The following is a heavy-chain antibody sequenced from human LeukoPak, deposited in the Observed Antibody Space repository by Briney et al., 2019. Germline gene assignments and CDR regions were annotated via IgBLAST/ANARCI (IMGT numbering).Heavy chain of an antibody. CDR2: IDPDGSTT. Sequence: PGGSLRLSCAASGFTLSSYWMHWVRQAPGEGLVWVSRIDPDGSTTNYADSVKGRFTTSRDNAKNTLYLQMNSLRAEDTALYYCTREQVGRAGLMDVWGRGTTVTVSS. J-gene: IGHJ6*02. D-gene: IGHD6-13*01. V-gene: IGHV3-74*01. CDR1: GFTLSSYW. CDR3: TREQVGRAGLMDV.